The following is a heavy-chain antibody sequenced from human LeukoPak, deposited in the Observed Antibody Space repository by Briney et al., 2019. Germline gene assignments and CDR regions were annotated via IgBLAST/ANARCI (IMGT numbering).Heavy chain of an antibody. V-gene: IGHV3-53*01. Sequence: PRGSLRLACAASGFTVSSNYMSWGRQAPAKGLEWVSVIYSGGSTYYADSVKRRFTISRDNSKNTLYLQMNSLSAEETAVYYCARDWLPFDYWGQGTLVTVSS. J-gene: IGHJ4*02. CDR3: ARDWLPFDY. CDR1: GFTVSSNY. D-gene: IGHD6-19*01. CDR2: IYSGGST.